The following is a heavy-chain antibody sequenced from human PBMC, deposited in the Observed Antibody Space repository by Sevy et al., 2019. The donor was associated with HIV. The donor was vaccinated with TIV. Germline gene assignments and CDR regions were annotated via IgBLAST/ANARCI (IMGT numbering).Heavy chain of an antibody. CDR2: LSGSGGSI. CDR3: AKDRILELGDSFDV. Sequence: GGSLRLSCAASGFTSSNYAMSWVRQAPGKGLEWVSGLSGSGGSIYYADSVKGRFTIPRDNSRNTLYLQMNCLRAEDTAVYYCAKDRILELGDSFDVWGQGTMVTVSS. J-gene: IGHJ3*01. D-gene: IGHD2-21*01. CDR1: GFTSSNYA. V-gene: IGHV3-23*01.